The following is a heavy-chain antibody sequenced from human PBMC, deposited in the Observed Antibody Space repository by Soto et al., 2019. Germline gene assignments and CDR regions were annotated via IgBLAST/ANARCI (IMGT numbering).Heavy chain of an antibody. CDR2: IDPSDTYT. CDR3: ARSGFLPDAFDI. V-gene: IGHV5-10-1*01. J-gene: IGHJ3*02. Sequence: GESLKISCKVFGYSFTAYWISWVRQMPGKGLEWMGRIDPSDTYTRYSPSFQGHVTISVDKSISTAYLQWSSLKASDTAMYYFARSGFLPDAFDIWGQGTMVTV. CDR1: GYSFTAYW. D-gene: IGHD2-21*01.